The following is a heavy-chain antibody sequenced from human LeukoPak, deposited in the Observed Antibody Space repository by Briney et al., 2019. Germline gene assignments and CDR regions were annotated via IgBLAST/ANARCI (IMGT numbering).Heavy chain of an antibody. CDR2: IYYSGST. CDR1: GGSISSSSYY. Sequence: SETLSLTCTVSGGSISSSSYYWGWIRQPPGKGLEWIGSIYYSGSTYYNPSLKSRVTISVDTSKNQFSLKLSSVTAADTAVYYCARSTGHYDILTGYSPGYFDYWGQGTLVTVSS. J-gene: IGHJ4*02. V-gene: IGHV4-39*07. D-gene: IGHD3-9*01. CDR3: ARSTGHYDILTGYSPGYFDY.